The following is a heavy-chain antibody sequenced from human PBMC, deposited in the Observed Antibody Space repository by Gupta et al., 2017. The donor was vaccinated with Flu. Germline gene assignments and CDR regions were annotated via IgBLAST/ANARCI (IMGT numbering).Heavy chain of an antibody. J-gene: IGHJ4*02. Sequence: QITLKESGPTLVKPTQTLTLTCTFSGFSLSTSGVGVGWIRQPPGKALEWLALIYWNDDKRYSPSLKSRLTNTKDTSKNQVVLKMTNMDPVDTATYYCARCQNLGLGDYWGQGTPVTGPS. D-gene: IGHD1-7*01. CDR1: GFSLSTSGVG. V-gene: IGHV2-5*01. CDR3: ARCQNLGLGDY. CDR2: IYWNDDK.